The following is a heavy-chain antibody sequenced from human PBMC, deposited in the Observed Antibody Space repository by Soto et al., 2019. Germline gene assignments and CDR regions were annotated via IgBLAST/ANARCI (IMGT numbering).Heavy chain of an antibody. CDR3: AKDRYCSSTSCYKWPLNWFDP. J-gene: IGHJ5*02. D-gene: IGHD2-2*02. Sequence: PGGSLRLSCAASGFTFSSYAMSWVRQAPGKGLYWVSGISSSSRRTYYADSVRGRFTISRDNSKNTLYLQMDTLRADDTAVYYCAKDRYCSSTSCYKWPLNWFDPWGQGTLVTVSS. V-gene: IGHV3-23*01. CDR2: ISSSSRRT. CDR1: GFTFSSYA.